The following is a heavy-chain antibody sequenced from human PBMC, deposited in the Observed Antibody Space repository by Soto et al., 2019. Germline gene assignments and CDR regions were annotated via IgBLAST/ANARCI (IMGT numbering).Heavy chain of an antibody. V-gene: IGHV4-59*01. CDR1: GGSISSYY. D-gene: IGHD3-10*01. CDR3: ARGYYGSGSYLYGMDV. J-gene: IGHJ6*02. CDR2: IYYSGST. Sequence: SETLSLTCTVSGGSISSYYWSWIRQPPGKGLEWIGYIYYSGSTNYNPSLKSRVTISVDTSKNQFSLKLSSVTAADTTVYYCARGYYGSGSYLYGMDVWGQGTTVTVSS.